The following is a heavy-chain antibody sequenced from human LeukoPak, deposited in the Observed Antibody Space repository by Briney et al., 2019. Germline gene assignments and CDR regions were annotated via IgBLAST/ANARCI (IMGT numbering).Heavy chain of an antibody. CDR3: ARDITLTRGGRSDY. J-gene: IGHJ4*02. CDR2: IDNDGSKI. CDR1: GFTFSDNW. V-gene: IGHV3-74*01. D-gene: IGHD3-10*01. Sequence: GGSLRLSCAASGFTFSDNWMNWVRQAPGKGLMWVSYIDNDGSKINYADSVKGRFTISRDNAKNTLYLQMNSLRAEDTAVYYCARDITLTRGGRSDYWGQGTLVTVSA.